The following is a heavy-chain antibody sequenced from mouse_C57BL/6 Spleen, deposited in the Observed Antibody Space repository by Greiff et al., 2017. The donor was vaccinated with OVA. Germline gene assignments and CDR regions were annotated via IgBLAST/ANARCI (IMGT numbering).Heavy chain of an antibody. CDR1: GFTFSSYA. CDR2: ISDGGSYT. CDR3: ASLYYYGSSPMDY. Sequence: EVQLVESGGGLVKPGGSLKLSCAASGFTFSSYAMSWVRQTPEKRLEWVAAISDGGSYTYYPDNVKGRVTISRDNAKNNLYLQMSHLKSEDTAMYYCASLYYYGSSPMDYWGQGTSVTVSS. J-gene: IGHJ4*01. V-gene: IGHV5-4*01. D-gene: IGHD1-1*01.